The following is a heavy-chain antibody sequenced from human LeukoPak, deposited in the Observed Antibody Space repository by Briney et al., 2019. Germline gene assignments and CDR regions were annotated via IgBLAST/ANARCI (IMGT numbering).Heavy chain of an antibody. CDR3: ARDPEKYDFWSGYPVF. D-gene: IGHD3-3*01. J-gene: IGHJ4*02. Sequence: ASVKVSCKASGYTFRQYSISWVRQAPGKGFEWMGWVSPSHTTRVYAQEFQGRVTMTADTSTSTAYMELRSLRSDDTAVYYCARDPEKYDFWSGYPVFWGQGTLVTVSS. V-gene: IGHV1-18*01. CDR2: VSPSHTTR. CDR1: GYTFRQYS.